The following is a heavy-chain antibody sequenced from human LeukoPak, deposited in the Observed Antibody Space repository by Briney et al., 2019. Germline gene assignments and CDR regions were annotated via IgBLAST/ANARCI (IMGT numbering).Heavy chain of an antibody. J-gene: IGHJ4*02. Sequence: GSLRLSCAASGFTFSSFSMNWVRQAPGKGLEWVSYISSSSSTIYYADSVKGRFTISRDNAKNSLYLQLTSMRAENTALYYCARDRGRNSFDYWGQGTLVSVSS. CDR2: ISSSSSTI. D-gene: IGHD1-14*01. V-gene: IGHV3-48*01. CDR3: ARDRGRNSFDY. CDR1: GFTFSSFS.